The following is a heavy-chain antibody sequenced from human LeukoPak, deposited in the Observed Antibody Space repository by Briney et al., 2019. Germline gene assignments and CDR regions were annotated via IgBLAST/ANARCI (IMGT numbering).Heavy chain of an antibody. D-gene: IGHD3-22*01. CDR3: ARAPSEIGGYYPEYFRH. J-gene: IGHJ1*01. Sequence: GGSLRLSCVPSGFTFSSYWMHWVRQPPGKGLVWVSRIKSDGSTNYADSVKGRFTISRDNSKNTVSLKMNSLRAEDTGVYFCARAPSEIGGYYPEYFRHWGQGTLVTVSS. CDR2: IKSDGST. V-gene: IGHV3-74*01. CDR1: GFTFSSYW.